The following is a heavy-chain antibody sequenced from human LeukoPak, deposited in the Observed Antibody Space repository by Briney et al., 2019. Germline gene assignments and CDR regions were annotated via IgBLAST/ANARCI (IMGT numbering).Heavy chain of an antibody. CDR2: ISSSGSTI. V-gene: IGHV3-11*01. CDR1: GFTFSDYY. J-gene: IGHJ5*02. CDR3: AREVLWGNWFDP. Sequence: GGSLRLSCAASGFTFSDYYMSWIRQAPGKGLEWVSYISSSGSTIYYADSVKGRFTISRDNAKNSLYLQMSSLRAEDTAVYYCAREVLWGNWFDPWGQGTLVTVSS. D-gene: IGHD2-2*01.